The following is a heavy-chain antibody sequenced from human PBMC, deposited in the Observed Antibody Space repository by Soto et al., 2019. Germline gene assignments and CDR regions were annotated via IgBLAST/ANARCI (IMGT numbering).Heavy chain of an antibody. V-gene: IGHV3-23*01. J-gene: IGHJ6*02. CDR2: ISGSGGGT. Sequence: GGSLRLSCAASGFTFSTHAMTWVRQTPGKGLEWVSAISGSGGGTYYANSVKGRFTISRDNSQSTLYLHMISLRADGTAVYYCAKSAASEDDYFYYGLDVWGQGTTVTVSS. CDR3: AKSAASEDDYFYYGLDV. D-gene: IGHD6-13*01. CDR1: GFTFSTHA.